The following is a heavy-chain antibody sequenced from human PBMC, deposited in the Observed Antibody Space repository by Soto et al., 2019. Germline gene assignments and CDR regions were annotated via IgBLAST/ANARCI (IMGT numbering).Heavy chain of an antibody. CDR1: GFTFSSYA. J-gene: IGHJ6*02. V-gene: IGHV3-23*01. Sequence: EVQLLESGGGLVQPGGSLRLSCAASGFTFSSYAMSWVRQAPGKGLEWVTAINGGSTTYYADSVKGRFTNSRDNSKNTLYLQMNSLRAEDTAVYYCAKDKDWSGVYGMDVWGQGTTVTVSS. CDR2: INGGSTT. D-gene: IGHD3-3*01. CDR3: AKDKDWSGVYGMDV.